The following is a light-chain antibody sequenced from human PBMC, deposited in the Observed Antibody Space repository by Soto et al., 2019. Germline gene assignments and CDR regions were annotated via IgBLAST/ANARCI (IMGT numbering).Light chain of an antibody. J-gene: IGLJ1*01. CDR1: SSDVGSYNG. CDR3: SSYTSSSTYV. Sequence: QSALTQPPSVSGSPGQSVAISCTGTSSDVGSYNGVSWYQQPPGTAPKLMIYDVSNRPSGVPDRFSGSKSGNTASLTISGLQAEDEADYYCSSYTSSSTYVFGTGTKVTVL. V-gene: IGLV2-18*02. CDR2: DVS.